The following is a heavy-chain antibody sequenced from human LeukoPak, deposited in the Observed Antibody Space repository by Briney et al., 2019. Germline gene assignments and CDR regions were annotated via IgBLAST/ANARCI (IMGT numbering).Heavy chain of an antibody. CDR3: ARLYSAVYYGDAFDI. V-gene: IGHV3-7*03. CDR2: IKQDGSEK. Sequence: GGSLRLSCAASGFTFSSYWMSWVRQAPGKGLEWVANIKQDGSEKYYVDSVKGRFTISRDNVKNSLFLQMNSLRVEDTATYYCARLYSAVYYGDAFDIWGQGTMVTVSS. J-gene: IGHJ3*02. CDR1: GFTFSSYW. D-gene: IGHD3-10*01.